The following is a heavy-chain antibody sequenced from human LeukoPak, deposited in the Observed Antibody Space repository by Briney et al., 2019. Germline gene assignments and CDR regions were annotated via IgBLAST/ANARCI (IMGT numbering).Heavy chain of an antibody. Sequence: ASVKVSCKASGYSVTGFYIHWVRQAPGQGLEWMGWMNATSGGANYARGFRGSLTMTRDTSITTAYMDLSSLTSDDTAMYYCITSSAYSTSWGAFDIWGQGTMVTVSS. CDR2: MNATSGGA. J-gene: IGHJ3*02. V-gene: IGHV1-2*02. D-gene: IGHD2-2*01. CDR1: GYSVTGFY. CDR3: ITSSAYSTSWGAFDI.